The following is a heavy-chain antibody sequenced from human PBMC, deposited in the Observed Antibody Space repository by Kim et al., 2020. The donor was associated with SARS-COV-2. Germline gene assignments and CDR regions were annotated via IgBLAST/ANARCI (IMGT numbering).Heavy chain of an antibody. CDR2: ISWNSGSI. CDR1: GFTFDDYA. J-gene: IGHJ4*02. CDR3: AKDEDPGGTLAYDSSGLFDY. V-gene: IGHV3-9*01. D-gene: IGHD3-22*01. Sequence: GGSLRLSCAASGFTFDDYAMHWVRQAPGKGLEWVSGISWNSGSIGYADSVKGRFTISRDNAKNSLYLQMNSLRAEDTALYYCAKDEDPGGTLAYDSSGLFDYWGQGTLVTVSS.